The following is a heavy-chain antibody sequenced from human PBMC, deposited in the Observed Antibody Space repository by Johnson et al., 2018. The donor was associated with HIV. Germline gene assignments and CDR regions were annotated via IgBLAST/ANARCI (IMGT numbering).Heavy chain of an antibody. J-gene: IGHJ3*02. D-gene: IGHD5-18*01. CDR3: ARARVGYSFVGWGTDAFDI. CDR1: GFSFSSYW. V-gene: IGHV3-7*05. CDR2: IKQDGSEK. Sequence: VQLVESGGGLVQPGGSLRLSCAASGFSFSSYWMTWVRQAPGKGLEWVASIKQDGSEKYYVDSVKGRFTISRDNAKNSLYLQLNSLRAEDTAVYYCARARVGYSFVGWGTDAFDIWGQGTMVTVSS.